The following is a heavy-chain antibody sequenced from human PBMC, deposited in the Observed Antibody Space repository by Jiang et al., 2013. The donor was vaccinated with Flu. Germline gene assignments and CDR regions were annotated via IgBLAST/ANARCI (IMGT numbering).Heavy chain of an antibody. CDR3: ASQHWDHGVGSYYMSH. CDR2: IYYSGTT. V-gene: IGHV4-39*07. J-gene: IGHJ4*02. CDR1: GGSFISENSY. D-gene: IGHD3-10*01. Sequence: VKPSETLSLSCTVSGGSFISENSYWGWIRQPPGKGLEWIGSIYYSGTTYYNPSLKSRVTISVDTSRKQFSLKMSSVTAADTAVYYCASQHWDHGVGSYYMSHWGQGTLVTVSS.